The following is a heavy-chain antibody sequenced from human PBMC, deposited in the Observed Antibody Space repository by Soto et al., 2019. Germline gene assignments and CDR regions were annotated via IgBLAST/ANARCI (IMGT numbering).Heavy chain of an antibody. V-gene: IGHV4-61*01. CDR3: ARTDFSTPDFDY. CDR2: IYYSGST. Sequence: QVQLQESGPGLVKPSETLSLTCTVSGGSVSSGSYYWSWIRQPPGKGLEWIGYIYYSGSTNYNPSLKSRXXIXVXRSKNQFSLKLSSVTAADTAVYYCARTDFSTPDFDYWGQGTLVTVSS. CDR1: GGSVSSGSYY. J-gene: IGHJ4*02.